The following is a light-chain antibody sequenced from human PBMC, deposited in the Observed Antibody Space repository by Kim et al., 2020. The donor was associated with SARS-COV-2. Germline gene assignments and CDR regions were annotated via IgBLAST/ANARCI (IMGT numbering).Light chain of an antibody. J-gene: IGKJ1*01. V-gene: IGKV1-6*01. CDR3: LQDYNYPWT. CDR1: QGIRND. CDR2: AAS. Sequence: ASVGDRGTITCRASQGIRNDLGWYQQKPGKAPKLLIYAASSLQSGVPSRFSGSGSGTDFTLTISSLQPEDFATYYCLQDYNYPWTFGQGTKVEIK.